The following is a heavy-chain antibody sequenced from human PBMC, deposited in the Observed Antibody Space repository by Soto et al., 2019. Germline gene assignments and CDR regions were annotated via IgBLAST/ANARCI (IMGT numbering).Heavy chain of an antibody. CDR2: IWYDGSNK. CDR3: ARGDIVATTSSFPAY. D-gene: IGHD5-12*01. CDR1: GFTFSSYG. Sequence: GGSLRLSCAASGFTFSSYGMHWVRQAPGKGLEWVAVIWYDGSNKYYADSVKGRFTISRDNSKNTLYLQMNSLRAEDTAVYYCARGDIVATTSSFPAYWGKGTLVTVSS. J-gene: IGHJ4*02. V-gene: IGHV3-33*01.